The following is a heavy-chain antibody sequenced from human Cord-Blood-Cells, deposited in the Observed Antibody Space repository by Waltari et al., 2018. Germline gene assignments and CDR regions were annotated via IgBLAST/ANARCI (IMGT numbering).Heavy chain of an antibody. CDR3: ARRTPGIAAAGYFDY. V-gene: IGHV4-34*01. J-gene: IGHJ4*02. CDR2: INHSGST. CDR1: GGSFSGYY. Sequence: QVQLQQWGAGLLTPSETLSLTCAVYGGSFSGYYWSWIRQPPGKGLEWIGEINHSGSTNYNPSLKSRVTISVDTSKNQFSLKLSSVTAADTAVYYCARRTPGIAAAGYFDYWGQGTLVTVSS. D-gene: IGHD6-13*01.